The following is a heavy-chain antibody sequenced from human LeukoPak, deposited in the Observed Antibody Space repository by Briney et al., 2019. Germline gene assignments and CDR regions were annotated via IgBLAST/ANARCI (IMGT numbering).Heavy chain of an antibody. Sequence: GGTLRLSCVASGFRFSNYGMNWVRQAPGKGLEWVSYISSSGSTIYYADSVKGRFTISRDNAKNSLYLQMNSLRAEDTAVYYCAELGITMIGGVWGKGTTVTISS. CDR1: GFRFSNYG. D-gene: IGHD3-10*02. CDR3: AELGITMIGGV. J-gene: IGHJ6*04. CDR2: ISSSGSTI. V-gene: IGHV3-48*04.